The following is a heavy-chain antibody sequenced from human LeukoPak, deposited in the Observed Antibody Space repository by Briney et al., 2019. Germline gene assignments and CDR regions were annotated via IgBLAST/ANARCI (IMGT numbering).Heavy chain of an antibody. V-gene: IGHV3-23*01. J-gene: IGHJ4*02. CDR2: ISGSGGST. CDR1: GFTFSSYA. D-gene: IGHD3-10*01. Sequence: GGSLRLSCAASGFTFSSYAMSWVRQAPGKGLEWVSAISGSGGSTYYADSVKGRFTISRDNSKNTLYLQTNSLRAEDTAVYYCAKDQGGSGAVFDYWGQGTLVTVSS. CDR3: AKDQGGSGAVFDY.